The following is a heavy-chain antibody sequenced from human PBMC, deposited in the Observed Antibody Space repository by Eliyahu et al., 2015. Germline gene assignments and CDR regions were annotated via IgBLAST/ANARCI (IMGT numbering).Heavy chain of an antibody. V-gene: IGHV3-7*01. CDR1: GFTFSIYW. J-gene: IGHJ4*02. Sequence: EVQLVESGGGLVQPGGSLRXSXXASGFTFSIYWMNWVRQAPGKGLGWVANIKQDGSEKDYVDSVKGRFTISRDNAKNSLYLQMNDLRAEDTAVYYCARHSSWYFDYWGQGTLVTVSS. CDR2: IKQDGSEK. D-gene: IGHD6-13*01. CDR3: ARHSSWYFDY.